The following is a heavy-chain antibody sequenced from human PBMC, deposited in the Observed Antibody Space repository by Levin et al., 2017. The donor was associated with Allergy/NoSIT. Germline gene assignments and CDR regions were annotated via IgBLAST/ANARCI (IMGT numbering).Heavy chain of an antibody. Sequence: GESLKISCKVSGYNFYTFWIGWVRQKPGKGLEWMGIIYPSDSDSRYNPSFQGHVTFSVDKATSTAYLRWNSLTTSDSAMYFCARRRPDDYDYWSGYYGTSLFDYWGQGTHVTVSS. D-gene: IGHD3-3*01. CDR3: ARRRPDDYDYWSGYYGTSLFDY. J-gene: IGHJ4*02. V-gene: IGHV5-51*01. CDR1: GYNFYTFW. CDR2: IYPSDSDS.